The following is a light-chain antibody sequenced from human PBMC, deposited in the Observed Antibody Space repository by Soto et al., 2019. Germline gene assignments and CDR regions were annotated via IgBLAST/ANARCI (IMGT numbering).Light chain of an antibody. CDR1: SSNIGSNT. CDR2: SNN. CDR3: AAWDDSLNGSVV. V-gene: IGLV1-44*01. J-gene: IGLJ2*01. Sequence: QSVLTQPPSASGTPGQRVTISCSGSSSNIGSNTVNWYQQLPGTAPKLLIYSNNQRPSGVPDRFSGSKSGTSASLAISGLQFEDEDDYYCAAWDDSLNGSVVFGGGTKLTVL.